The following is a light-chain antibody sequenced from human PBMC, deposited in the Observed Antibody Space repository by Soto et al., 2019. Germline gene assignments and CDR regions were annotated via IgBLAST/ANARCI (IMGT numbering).Light chain of an antibody. CDR1: QGIRNY. V-gene: IGKV1-27*01. CDR3: QKYNSAPRT. J-gene: IGKJ1*01. CDR2: AAS. Sequence: DIQMTQSPSSLSASVGDRVTITCRASQGIRNYLAWYQQKPGKVPKLLIYAASTLQSGVPSRFSGSGSGTDFTLTISSLQPEDVATYYWQKYNSAPRTFGQGTKVDSK.